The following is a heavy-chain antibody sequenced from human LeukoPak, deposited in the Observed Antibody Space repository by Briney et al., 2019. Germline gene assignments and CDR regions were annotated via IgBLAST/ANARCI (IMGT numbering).Heavy chain of an antibody. CDR2: IWSGGSNR. D-gene: IGHD4-11*01. Sequence: GGSLRLSCAASGFIFSHYGMHWVRQAPGKGLEWVAVIWSGGSNRFYAGSVKGRFTISRDNSQNTVFLQMNSLRVEDTAMYYCARDAQRGFDYSNSLEYWGHGTLVTVSS. V-gene: IGHV3-33*01. CDR1: GFIFSHYG. J-gene: IGHJ4*01. CDR3: ARDAQRGFDYSNSLEY.